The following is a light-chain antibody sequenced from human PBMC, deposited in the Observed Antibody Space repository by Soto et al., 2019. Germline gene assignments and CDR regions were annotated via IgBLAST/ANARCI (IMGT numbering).Light chain of an antibody. CDR1: QSVNNN. J-gene: IGKJ5*01. CDR3: QQYNKWPLT. CDR2: SAS. V-gene: IGKV3-15*01. Sequence: IVMTQSPVTLSVSPGERATLSCTASQSVNNNVAWYQQKPGHTPRLLIYSASIGATGTPARFSGRGSGSDFTLTISRLQSEDFAVYYCQQYNKWPLTFGPGTRLEIK.